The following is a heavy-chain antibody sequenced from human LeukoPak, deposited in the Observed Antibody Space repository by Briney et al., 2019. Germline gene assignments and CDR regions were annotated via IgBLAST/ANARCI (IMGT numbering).Heavy chain of an antibody. CDR2: IYYSGST. CDR1: GGSISSSSYY. Sequence: RPSETLSLTCTVSGGSISSSSYYWGWIRQPPGKGLEWIGSIYYSGSTYYNPSLKSRVTISVDTSRNQFSLKLSSVTAADTAVYYCARSPIGSSIGYFDYWGQGTLVTVSS. CDR3: ARSPIGSSIGYFDY. J-gene: IGHJ4*02. D-gene: IGHD1-26*01. V-gene: IGHV4-39*01.